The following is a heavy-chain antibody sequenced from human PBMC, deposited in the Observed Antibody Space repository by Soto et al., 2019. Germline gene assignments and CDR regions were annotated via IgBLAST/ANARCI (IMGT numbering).Heavy chain of an antibody. Sequence: SETLSLTCTVSGGSISSYYWSWIRQPPGKGLEWIGYIYYSGSTNYNPSLKSRVTISVDTSKNQFSLKLSSVTAADTAVYYCARGLRSQNQLLSPPPNYYYYMDVWGKGTTVTVSS. V-gene: IGHV4-59*01. CDR2: IYYSGST. D-gene: IGHD2-2*01. J-gene: IGHJ6*03. CDR1: GGSISSYY. CDR3: ARGLRSQNQLLSPPPNYYYYMDV.